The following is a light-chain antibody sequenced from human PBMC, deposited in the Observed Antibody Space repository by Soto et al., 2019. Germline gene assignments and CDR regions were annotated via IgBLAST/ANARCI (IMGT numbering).Light chain of an antibody. CDR1: ESVSSK. V-gene: IGKV3-11*01. J-gene: IGKJ5*01. CDR2: DAS. Sequence: EIVMTQSPATLSVSPGERATLSCRASESVSSKLVWYQKKPGQAPRLLIYDASNRATGIPARFSGSGSGTDFTLTISSLEPEDFAVYYCQQRSNWPPITFGQGTRLE. CDR3: QQRSNWPPIT.